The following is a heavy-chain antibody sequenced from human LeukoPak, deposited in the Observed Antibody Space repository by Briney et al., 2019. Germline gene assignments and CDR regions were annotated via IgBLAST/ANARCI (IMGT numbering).Heavy chain of an antibody. CDR1: GGSISSGGYY. V-gene: IGHV4-31*03. D-gene: IGHD1-1*01. CDR3: ASDRTGLYYFDQ. Sequence: PSETLSLTCTVSGGSISSGGYYWSWIRQHPGKGLEWIGYIYYSGSTYYNPSLKSRVTISVDASKNQFPLKLNSLTAADTAVYYCASDRTGLYYFDQWGQGTLVTVSS. CDR2: IYYSGST. J-gene: IGHJ4*02.